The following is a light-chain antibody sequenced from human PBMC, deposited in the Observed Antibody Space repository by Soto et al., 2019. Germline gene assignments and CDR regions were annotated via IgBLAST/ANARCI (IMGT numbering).Light chain of an antibody. Sequence: QSALTQPPSASGSPGQSVTISCTGASSDFGGTNYVSWYQQHPGKAPKLMIFEVTNRPSGVPDRFSGSKSGNTASLTVSGLQAEDEDDYYCTSYAGSYADVVFGGGTKVTVL. CDR1: SSDFGGTNY. CDR2: EVT. CDR3: TSYAGSYADVV. J-gene: IGLJ2*01. V-gene: IGLV2-8*01.